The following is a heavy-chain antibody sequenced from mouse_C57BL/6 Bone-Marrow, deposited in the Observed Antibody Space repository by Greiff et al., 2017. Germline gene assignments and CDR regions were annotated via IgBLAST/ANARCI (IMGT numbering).Heavy chain of an antibody. D-gene: IGHD1-1*02. J-gene: IGHJ2*01. CDR2: IDPETGGT. V-gene: IGHV1-15*01. CDR3: TRKSYGGLYYFDY. Sequence: QVQLKQSGAELVRPGASVTLSCKASGYTFTDYEMHWVKQTPVHGLEWIGAIDPETGGTAYNQKFKGKAILTADKSSSTAYMELRSLTSEDSAVYYCTRKSYGGLYYFDYWGQGTTLTVSS. CDR1: GYTFTDYE.